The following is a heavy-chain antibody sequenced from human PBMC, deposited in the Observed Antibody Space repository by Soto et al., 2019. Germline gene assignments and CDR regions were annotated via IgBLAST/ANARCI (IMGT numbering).Heavy chain of an antibody. Sequence: SETLSLTCAVSGGSISSSNWWSWVRQPPGKGLEWIGEIYHSGSTNYNPSLKSRVTISVDKSKNQFSLKLSSVTAADTAVYYCARDRDDSATKPYYDFWSGYYSRNYYYYGMDVWGQGTTVTVSS. V-gene: IGHV4-4*02. CDR3: ARDRDDSATKPYYDFWSGYYSRNYYYYGMDV. CDR2: IYHSGST. CDR1: GGSISSSNW. J-gene: IGHJ6*02. D-gene: IGHD3-3*01.